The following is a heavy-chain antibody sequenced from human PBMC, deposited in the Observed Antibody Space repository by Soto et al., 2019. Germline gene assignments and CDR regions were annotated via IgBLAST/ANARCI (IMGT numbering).Heavy chain of an antibody. V-gene: IGHV3-30*18. CDR2: ISYDGSNK. D-gene: IGHD3-10*01. CDR1: GITFSSYD. Sequence: QVQLVESGGGVVQPGRSLRISCAASGITFSSYDMHWVRQAPGKGLEWVAVISYDGSNKYYADSVKGRFTISSDNAKNTLYLQMSSLGGEDTEVYYCAKEYRPAGGSGSPLDYWGQGTLVTVSS. J-gene: IGHJ4*02. CDR3: AKEYRPAGGSGSPLDY.